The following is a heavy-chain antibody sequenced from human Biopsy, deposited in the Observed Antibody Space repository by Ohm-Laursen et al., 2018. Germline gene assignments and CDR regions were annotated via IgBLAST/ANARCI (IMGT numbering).Heavy chain of an antibody. J-gene: IGHJ2*01. V-gene: IGHV1-69*06. Sequence: SSVKVSCKASGGTFTNHAVGWVRQAPGQGLEWVGSSIPLFNTANYADKFQGRVTLTADKSTTTAYMELSSLRSEDTAIYYCARFPLGAYDDSGSYRAVEHWYFDLWGRGTLVTVSS. D-gene: IGHD3-22*01. CDR3: ARFPLGAYDDSGSYRAVEHWYFDL. CDR1: GGTFTNHA. CDR2: SIPLFNTA.